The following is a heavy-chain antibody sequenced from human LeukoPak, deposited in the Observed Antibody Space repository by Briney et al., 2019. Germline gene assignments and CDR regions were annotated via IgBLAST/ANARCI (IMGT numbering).Heavy chain of an antibody. Sequence: PGGSLRLSCAASGFTFSSYAMSWVRQAPGKGLEWVSAISGSGGTTYYADSVRGRFTISRDNSRNTLYLQMNSLRAEDTAIYYCAKNGDRGAYCSGGTCYPYYYYYMDVWGIGTTVTISS. V-gene: IGHV3-23*01. J-gene: IGHJ6*03. D-gene: IGHD2-15*01. CDR2: ISGSGGTT. CDR3: AKNGDRGAYCSGGTCYPYYYYYMDV. CDR1: GFTFSSYA.